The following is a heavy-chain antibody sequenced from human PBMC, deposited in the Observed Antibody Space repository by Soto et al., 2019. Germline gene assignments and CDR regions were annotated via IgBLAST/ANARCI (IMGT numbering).Heavy chain of an antibody. CDR3: ALLWFGESYYGMDV. CDR2: INAGNGNT. V-gene: IGHV1-3*01. CDR1: GYTFTSYA. D-gene: IGHD3-10*01. Sequence: QVQLVQSGAEVKKPGASVKVSCKASGYTFTSYAMHWVRQAPGQRLEWMGWINAGNGNTKYSQKFQGRVTITRDTSASTAYMELSSLRSEYTAVYYCALLWFGESYYGMDVWGQGTTVTVSS. J-gene: IGHJ6*02.